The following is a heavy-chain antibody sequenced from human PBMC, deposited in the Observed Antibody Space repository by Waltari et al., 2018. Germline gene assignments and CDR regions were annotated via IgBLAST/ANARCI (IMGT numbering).Heavy chain of an antibody. J-gene: IGHJ4*02. Sequence: QLQLQESGPGLVKPSETLSLTCTVPGGSISSSSYYWGWIRQPPGKGLEWIGSIYYSGRTYYNPSLKSRVTISVDTSKNQFSLKLSSVTAADTAVYYCASTVYYDSSGWTYYFDYWGQGTLVTVSS. V-gene: IGHV4-39*01. CDR2: IYYSGRT. CDR3: ASTVYYDSSGWTYYFDY. D-gene: IGHD3-22*01. CDR1: GGSISSSSYY.